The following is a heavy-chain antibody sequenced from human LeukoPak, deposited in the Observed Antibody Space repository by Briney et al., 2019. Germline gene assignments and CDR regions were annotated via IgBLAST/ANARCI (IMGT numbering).Heavy chain of an antibody. CDR2: ISYDGSNK. V-gene: IGHV3-30*04. Sequence: GGPLRLSCAASGFTFGYYAIHWVRQAPGKGLEWVTIISYDGSNKYHTDSVKGRFTISRDNSKNTLYLQMDSLRVEDTAIYYCARDRAWDYLDSWDQGPLVTVSS. CDR3: ARDRAWDYLDS. CDR1: GFTFGYYA. D-gene: IGHD1-26*01. J-gene: IGHJ4*02.